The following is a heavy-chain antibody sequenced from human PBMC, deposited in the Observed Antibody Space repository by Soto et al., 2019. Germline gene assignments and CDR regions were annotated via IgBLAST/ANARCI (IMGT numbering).Heavy chain of an antibody. D-gene: IGHD1-26*01. Sequence: EVQLVESGGGLVQPGGSLRLSCSASGFTFSNYPMHWVRQGPGKGLEFVSVISGNGGSTYDADSVKGRFTISRDNSKSSLALQMSSLRPEDTAVYYCVKAPLKYGGSYYDYWGQGALVIVSS. V-gene: IGHV3-64D*08. CDR3: VKAPLKYGGSYYDY. J-gene: IGHJ4*02. CDR2: ISGNGGST. CDR1: GFTFSNYP.